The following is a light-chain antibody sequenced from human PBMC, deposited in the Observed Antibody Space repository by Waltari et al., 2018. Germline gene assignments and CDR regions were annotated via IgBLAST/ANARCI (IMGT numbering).Light chain of an antibody. CDR2: DAS. CDR1: QDSSNY. Sequence: DIQMTQSPSSLSASVGDRVTITCQASQDSSNYLNWYQQKPGKAPKLLIYDASNLETGVPSRFSGSGSGTDFTFTISSLQPEDIATYYCQQYDNLLPLTFGGGTKVEIK. V-gene: IGKV1-33*01. CDR3: QQYDNLLPLT. J-gene: IGKJ4*01.